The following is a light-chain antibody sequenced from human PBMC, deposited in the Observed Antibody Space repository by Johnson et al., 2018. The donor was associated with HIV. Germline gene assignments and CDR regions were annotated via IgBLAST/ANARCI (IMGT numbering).Light chain of an antibody. CDR2: ENN. Sequence: QSVLTQPPSVSAAPGQKVTISCYGSSSNIGNNDVSWYQQLPGTAPKLLIYENNKRPSGIPDRFSGSKSGTSATLGITGLQTGDEADYYCGTWHGPLSGSCVFGTGTRVTVL. V-gene: IGLV1-51*02. CDR3: GTWHGPLSGSCV. J-gene: IGLJ1*01. CDR1: SSNIGNND.